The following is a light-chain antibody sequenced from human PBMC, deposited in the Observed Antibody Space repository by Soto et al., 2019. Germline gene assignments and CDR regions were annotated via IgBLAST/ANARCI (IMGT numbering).Light chain of an antibody. CDR3: QQYNSYSQFT. CDR2: GTS. J-gene: IGKJ3*01. V-gene: IGKV3-20*01. CDR1: QSVISPY. Sequence: EIVLTQSPGTLSLSPGERATLSCRASQSVISPYLHWYQQRPGQAPRLLIYGTSSRASGISHRFTGSGSGTDFTLTISCLQPDDVATYYCQQYNSYSQFTFGPGTKVDIK.